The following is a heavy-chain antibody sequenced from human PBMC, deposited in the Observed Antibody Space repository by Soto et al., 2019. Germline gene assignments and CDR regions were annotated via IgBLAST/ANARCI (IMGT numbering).Heavy chain of an antibody. CDR2: IYPGDSDT. V-gene: IGHV5-51*01. J-gene: IGHJ6*02. D-gene: IGHD3-3*01. CDR1: EYSFSTYW. Sequence: GESLKISCKGSEYSFSTYWIAWVRQMPGKGLEWMGIIYPGDSDTRYSPSFQGQVTISADKSISTAHLQWSSLKASDTAMYYCARQIMHYESWRNKYYYYGLVLSGQGTTVTVSS. CDR3: ARQIMHYESWRNKYYYYGLVL.